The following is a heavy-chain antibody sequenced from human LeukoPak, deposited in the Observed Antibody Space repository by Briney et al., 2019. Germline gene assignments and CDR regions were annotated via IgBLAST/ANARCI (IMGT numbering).Heavy chain of an antibody. J-gene: IGHJ6*02. CDR3: ARGGDYYGLDV. V-gene: IGHV4-31*03. CDR2: IYYSRST. CDR1: GGSVSSGDHN. Sequence: ASQTLSLTCTVSGGSVSSGDHNWSWIRQHPGKGLEWIGYIYYSRSTYYNPSLKSRVSVSLDTSKNQFSLKLPSVTHADTAVYYCARGGDYYGLDVWGQGTTVTVS.